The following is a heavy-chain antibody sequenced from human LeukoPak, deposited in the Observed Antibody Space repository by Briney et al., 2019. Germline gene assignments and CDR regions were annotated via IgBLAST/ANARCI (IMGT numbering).Heavy chain of an antibody. J-gene: IGHJ5*02. CDR2: ISSSSSYI. CDR1: GLTFSSYR. Sequence: KPGGSLRLSCAASGLTFSSYRMNWVRQAPGKGLEWVSSISSSSSYIYYEDSVKGRFTISRDNAKNSLYLQMNSLRAEDTAVYYCASTAEGSPWGQGTLVTVSS. V-gene: IGHV3-21*01. CDR3: ASTAEGSP.